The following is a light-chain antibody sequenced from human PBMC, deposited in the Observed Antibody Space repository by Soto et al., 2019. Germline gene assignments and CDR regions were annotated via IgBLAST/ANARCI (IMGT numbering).Light chain of an antibody. CDR1: QRISTY. CDR3: QQSYSTLRT. CDR2: AAS. Sequence: DVQMSQSPSSLSASVGDRVTITCRASQRISTYLHWFQQKPGKAPKLLIYAASNLQSGVPSRFSGSGSGTDFALTISSLQPEDFATYCCQQSYSTLRTFGQGTKVDIK. V-gene: IGKV1-39*01. J-gene: IGKJ1*01.